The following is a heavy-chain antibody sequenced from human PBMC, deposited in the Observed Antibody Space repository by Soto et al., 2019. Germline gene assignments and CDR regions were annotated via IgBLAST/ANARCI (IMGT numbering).Heavy chain of an antibody. V-gene: IGHV3-23*01. CDR2: ISDTGAGT. CDR1: GFTFSSYY. J-gene: IGHJ5*02. CDR3: TKDGSGGFNWFDP. D-gene: IGHD3-10*01. Sequence: EVQLLESGGGLVQPGGSLRLSCAASGFTFSSYYMSWVRQAPGKGLEWVSTISDTGAGTYYAASVKGRFIISRDNSKNTLSLQIDSLRAEDTALYHCTKDGSGGFNWFDPWGQGTLVTVSS.